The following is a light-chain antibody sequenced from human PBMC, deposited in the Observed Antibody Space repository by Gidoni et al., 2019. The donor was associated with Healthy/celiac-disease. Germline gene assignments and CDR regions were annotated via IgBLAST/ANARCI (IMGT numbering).Light chain of an antibody. CDR1: QSVSSN. CDR3: QQHNNWPQT. J-gene: IGKJ2*01. Sequence: DILLTHSPATLSVSPGERATLSCRASQSVSSNLAWYQQKPGQAPRLLIYGASTMATGLPARFSGSGSGTEFTLTISSLQSEDFAVYYCQQHNNWPQTFGQGTKLEIK. V-gene: IGKV3-15*01. CDR2: GAS.